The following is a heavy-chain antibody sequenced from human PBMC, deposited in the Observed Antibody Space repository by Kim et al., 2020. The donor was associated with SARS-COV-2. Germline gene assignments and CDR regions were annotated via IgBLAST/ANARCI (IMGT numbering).Heavy chain of an antibody. J-gene: IGHJ3*01. V-gene: IGHV4-39*01. CDR1: GGSISSSSYY. CDR3: ARQTRDGYNPMFFGHPVA. Sequence: SETLSLTCTVSGGSISSSSYYWGWIRQPPGKGLEWIGSIYYSGSTYYNPSLKSRVTISVDTSKNQFSLKLSSVTAADTAVYYCARQTRDGYNPMFFGHPVAWGQGTMVTVSS. D-gene: IGHD5-12*01. CDR2: IYYSGST.